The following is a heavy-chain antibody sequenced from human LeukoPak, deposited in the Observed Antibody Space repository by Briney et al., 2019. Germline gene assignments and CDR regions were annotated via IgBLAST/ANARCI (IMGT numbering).Heavy chain of an antibody. V-gene: IGHV4-30-2*01. J-gene: IGHJ3*02. Sequence: SETLSLACTVSGGSISSGGYYWSWIRQPPGKGLEWIGYIYHSGSTYYNPSLKSRVTISVDRSKNQFSLKLSSVTAADTAVYYCARLDTGLWIQGIAFDIWGQGTMVTVSS. CDR2: IYHSGST. D-gene: IGHD5-18*01. CDR3: ARLDTGLWIQGIAFDI. CDR1: GGSISSGGYY.